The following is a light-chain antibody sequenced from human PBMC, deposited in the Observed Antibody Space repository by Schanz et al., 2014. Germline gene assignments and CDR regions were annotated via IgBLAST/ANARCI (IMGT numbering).Light chain of an antibody. CDR3: SSYTSSSTLV. J-gene: IGLJ3*02. V-gene: IGLV2-14*01. CDR2: EVS. Sequence: QSALTQPPSASGSPGQSVTISCTGTSSDVGGYTFVSWYQQQPDKAPKLIIYEVSKRPSGVSNRFSGSKSGNTASLTISGLQAEDEADYYCSSYTSSSTLVFGGGTKLTVL. CDR1: SSDVGGYTF.